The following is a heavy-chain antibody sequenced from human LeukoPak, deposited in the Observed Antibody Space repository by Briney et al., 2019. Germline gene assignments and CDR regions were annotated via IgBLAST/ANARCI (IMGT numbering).Heavy chain of an antibody. CDR1: GGSISSYY. D-gene: IGHD6-19*01. J-gene: IGHJ4*02. CDR3: ARWGIAVAGTPFDY. V-gene: IGHV4-59*01. Sequence: SETLSLTCTVSGGSISSYYWSWIRQPPGKGLEWIGYIYYSGSTNYNPSLKSRVTISVDTSKNQFSLKLSSVTAADTAVYYCARWGIAVAGTPFDYWGQGTLVTVSS. CDR2: IYYSGST.